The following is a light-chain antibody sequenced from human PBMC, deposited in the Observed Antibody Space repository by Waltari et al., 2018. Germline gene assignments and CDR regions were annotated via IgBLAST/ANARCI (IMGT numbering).Light chain of an antibody. CDR3: QTGGFGTWV. Sequence: QLLLTQSPSASASLGAPGKPTCPSSNGHRSYPIPLHPQQPDKGPRYLMKVNSDCSHIKGDGIPDRFSGSSSGAERYLTISSLQSEDEADYYCQTGGFGTWVFGGGTKLTVL. CDR2: VNSDCSH. V-gene: IGLV4-69*01. CDR1: NGHRSYP. J-gene: IGLJ3*02.